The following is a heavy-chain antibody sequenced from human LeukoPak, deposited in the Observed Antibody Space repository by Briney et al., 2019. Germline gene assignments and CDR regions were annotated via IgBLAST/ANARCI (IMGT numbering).Heavy chain of an antibody. J-gene: IGHJ4*02. CDR1: GYTFTGYY. D-gene: IGHD1-7*01. Sequence: ASVKVSCKASGYTFTGYYMHWVRQAPGQGLEWMGWINSNSGGTNYAQKFQGRVTMTRDTSISTAYMELSRLRSDDTAVYYCARCSGNYMCYFDYWGQGTLVTVSS. CDR3: ARCSGNYMCYFDY. V-gene: IGHV1-2*02. CDR2: INSNSGGT.